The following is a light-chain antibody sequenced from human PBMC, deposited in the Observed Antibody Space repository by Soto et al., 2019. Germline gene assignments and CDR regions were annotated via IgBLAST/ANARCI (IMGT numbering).Light chain of an antibody. J-gene: IGKJ4*01. V-gene: IGKV3-20*01. CDR1: QSVSSSY. CDR3: QQYRSSPLI. CDR2: AAS. Sequence: EIVLTQSPGTLSLSPGERATLSCRASQSVSSSYLAWYQQKPGQAPRLLIYAASSRATGIPDRFSGSGSGTDYTLTISRLEPDDLAVYYCQQYRSSPLIFGGGTKVEIK.